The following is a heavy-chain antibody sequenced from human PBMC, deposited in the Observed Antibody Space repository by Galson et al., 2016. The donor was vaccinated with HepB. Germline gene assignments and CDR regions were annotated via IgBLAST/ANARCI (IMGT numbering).Heavy chain of an antibody. CDR2: IWYDGSNK. V-gene: IGHV3-33*01. J-gene: IGHJ6*02. D-gene: IGHD3-3*01. CDR3: ARDRVFGIINIPNAGMDV. CDR1: GFTFSTYG. Sequence: SLRLSCAASGFTFSTYGMHWVRQAPGKGLEWVAVIWYDGSNKYYADSVKGRFTISRDNSKNTLYLQMNSLRAEDTAVYYCARDRVFGIINIPNAGMDVWGQGTTVT.